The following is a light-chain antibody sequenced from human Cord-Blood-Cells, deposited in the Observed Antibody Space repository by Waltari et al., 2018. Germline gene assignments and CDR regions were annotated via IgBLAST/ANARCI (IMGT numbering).Light chain of an antibody. CDR2: DAS. J-gene: IGKJ1*01. V-gene: IGKV1-5*01. CDR3: QHSWT. Sequence: DIQMTQSPSTLSASVGDRVTITYRASQSISSWLAWYQQKPGKAPKLLIYDASSLESGVPSRFSGSGSGTEFTLTISSLQPDDFATYYCQHSWTFGQGTKVEIK. CDR1: QSISSW.